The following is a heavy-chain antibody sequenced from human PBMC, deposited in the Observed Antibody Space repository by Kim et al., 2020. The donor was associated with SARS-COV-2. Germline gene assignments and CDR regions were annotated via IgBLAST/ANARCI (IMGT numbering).Heavy chain of an antibody. V-gene: IGHV3-21*01. Sequence: GGSLRLSCAASGFTFSSYSMNWVRQAPGKGLEWVSSISSSSSYIYYADSVKGRFTISRDNAKNSLYLQMNSLRAEDTAVYYCARLRLGDYRGAFDIWGQGTMVTVSS. CDR2: ISSSSSYI. J-gene: IGHJ3*02. CDR1: GFTFSSYS. CDR3: ARLRLGDYRGAFDI. D-gene: IGHD4-4*01.